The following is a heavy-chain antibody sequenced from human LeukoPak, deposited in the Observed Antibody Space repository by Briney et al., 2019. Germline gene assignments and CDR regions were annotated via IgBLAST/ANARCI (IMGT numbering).Heavy chain of an antibody. CDR1: GYTLTELS. D-gene: IGHD4-17*01. CDR2: FDPEDGET. Sequence: ASVKVSCKVSGYTLTELSMHWVRQAPGKGLEWMGGFDPEDGETIYAQKFQGRVTMTEDTSTDTAYMELSSLRSEDTAVYYCARGYYGDPYFDYWGQGTLVTVSS. V-gene: IGHV1-24*01. J-gene: IGHJ4*02. CDR3: ARGYYGDPYFDY.